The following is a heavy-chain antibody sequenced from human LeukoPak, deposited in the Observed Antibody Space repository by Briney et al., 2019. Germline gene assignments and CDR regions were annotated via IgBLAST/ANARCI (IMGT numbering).Heavy chain of an antibody. CDR3: ARDPSVSGYSCSWYYY. D-gene: IGHD6-13*01. CDR2: ISAYNGNT. CDR1: GYTFTSYG. V-gene: IGHV1-18*01. J-gene: IGHJ4*02. Sequence: GASVKVSCKASGYTFTSYGFSWVRQAPGQGLEWMGWISAYNGNTNYAQKLQGRVTMTTDTSTSTAYMELRSLRSDDTAVYYCARDPSVSGYSCSWYYYWGQGTLVTVSS.